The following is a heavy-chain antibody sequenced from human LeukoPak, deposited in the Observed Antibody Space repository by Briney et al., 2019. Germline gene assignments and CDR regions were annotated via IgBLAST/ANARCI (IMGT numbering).Heavy chain of an antibody. Sequence: GGSLRLSCAASGFTFDDYAMHWVRQAPGKGLEWVSGISWNSGSIGYADSVKGRFTISRDNAKNSLYLQMNSLRAEDTAVYYCARDLGRITIFGVVTNYYYGMDVWGQGTTVTVSS. D-gene: IGHD3-3*01. J-gene: IGHJ6*02. CDR1: GFTFDDYA. CDR2: ISWNSGSI. CDR3: ARDLGRITIFGVVTNYYYGMDV. V-gene: IGHV3-9*01.